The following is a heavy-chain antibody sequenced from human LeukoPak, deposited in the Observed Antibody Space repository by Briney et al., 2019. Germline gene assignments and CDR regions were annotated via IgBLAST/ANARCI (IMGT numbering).Heavy chain of an antibody. V-gene: IGHV1-24*01. CDR1: GYTLTEFS. CDR3: ATSRGQLWDR. D-gene: IGHD5-18*01. J-gene: IGHJ5*02. Sequence: ASVKVSCKVSGYTLTEFSMHWARQAPGKGLEWMGSFDPEDGETIYVQKFQGRVTMTEDTSTDTAYMELSSLRSDDTAVYYCATSRGQLWDRWGQGTLVTVSS. CDR2: FDPEDGET.